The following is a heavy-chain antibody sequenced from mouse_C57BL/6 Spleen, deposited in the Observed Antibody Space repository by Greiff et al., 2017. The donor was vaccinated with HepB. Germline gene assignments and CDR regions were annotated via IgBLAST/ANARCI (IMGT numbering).Heavy chain of an antibody. Sequence: VQLQQSGAELVRPGTSVKVSCKASGYAFTNYLIEWVKQRPGQGLEWIGVINPGSGGTNYNEKLKGKATLTADKSSSTAYMQLSSLTSEDSAVYFCARSVAVYYAMDYWGQGTSVTVSS. V-gene: IGHV1-54*01. CDR1: GYAFTNYL. J-gene: IGHJ4*01. D-gene: IGHD3-3*01. CDR2: INPGSGGT. CDR3: ARSVAVYYAMDY.